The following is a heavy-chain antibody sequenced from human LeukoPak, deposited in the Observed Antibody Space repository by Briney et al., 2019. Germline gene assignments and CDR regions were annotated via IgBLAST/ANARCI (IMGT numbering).Heavy chain of an antibody. CDR3: ARDHASTYYYDSSGSVDY. V-gene: IGHV3-7*04. Sequence: GGSLRLSCAASGFTFSSYWMSWVRQAPGKGLEWVANIKQDGSEKYYVDSVKGRFTISRDNAKNSLYLQMNRLRAEDTAVYYCARDHASTYYYDSSGSVDYWGQGTLVTVSS. CDR1: GFTFSSYW. J-gene: IGHJ4*02. CDR2: IKQDGSEK. D-gene: IGHD3-22*01.